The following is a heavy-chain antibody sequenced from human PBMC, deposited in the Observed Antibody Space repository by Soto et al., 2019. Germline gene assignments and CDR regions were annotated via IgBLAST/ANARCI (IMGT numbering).Heavy chain of an antibody. Sequence: SETLSLTCTVSGGSISSYYWSWIRQPPGKGLEWIGYIYYSGSTNYNPSLKSRVTISVDTSKNQFSLKLSSVTAADTAVYYCARPYGFGAFDIWGQGTMVTVSS. D-gene: IGHD4-17*01. CDR1: GGSISSYY. V-gene: IGHV4-59*01. J-gene: IGHJ3*02. CDR3: ARPYGFGAFDI. CDR2: IYYSGST.